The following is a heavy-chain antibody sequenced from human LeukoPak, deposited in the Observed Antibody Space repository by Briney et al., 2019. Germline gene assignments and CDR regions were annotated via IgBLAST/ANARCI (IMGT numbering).Heavy chain of an antibody. Sequence: PGGSLRLSCAASGFTFGRYSMNWVRQAPGKGLVWVSRIESDGTSTTYADSVKGRFTISRDNAKNTLYLQMNSLRAEDTAVYYCAKRLGDYFDYWGQGTLVTGSS. J-gene: IGHJ4*02. D-gene: IGHD3-22*01. CDR2: IESDGTST. V-gene: IGHV3-74*01. CDR3: AKRLGDYFDY. CDR1: GFTFGRYS.